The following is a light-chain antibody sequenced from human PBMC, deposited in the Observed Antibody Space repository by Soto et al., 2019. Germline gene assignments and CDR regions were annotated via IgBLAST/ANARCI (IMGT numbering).Light chain of an antibody. J-gene: IGLJ3*02. CDR3: GTWDSSLSAGV. V-gene: IGLV1-51*02. Sequence: QSVLTQPPSVSAAPGQTVTISCSGSNSNIGNNNVSSYQQLPGTAPKLLIYENNRRPPGVPDRLSGAKSGTSATLGITGRLTGDEADYYCGTWDSSLSAGVFGGGTKLTVL. CDR1: NSNIGNNN. CDR2: ENN.